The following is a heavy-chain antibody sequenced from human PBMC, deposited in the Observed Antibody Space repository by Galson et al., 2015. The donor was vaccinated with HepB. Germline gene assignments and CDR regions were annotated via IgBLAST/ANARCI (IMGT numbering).Heavy chain of an antibody. V-gene: IGHV6-1*01. CDR2: TYYRSKWYN. Sequence: CAISGDSVSSHSAAWNWIRQSPSRGLEWLGRTYYRSKWYNDYAVYVKSRITINPDTSKNQFSLQLNSVTPEDTAVYYCARDTYYYYGLGPFDYWGQGTLVTVSS. J-gene: IGHJ4*02. CDR1: GDSVSSHSAA. D-gene: IGHD3-10*01. CDR3: ARDTYYYYGLGPFDY.